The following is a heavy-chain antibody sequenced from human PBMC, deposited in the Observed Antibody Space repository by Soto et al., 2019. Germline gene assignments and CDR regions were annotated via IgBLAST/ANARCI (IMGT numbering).Heavy chain of an antibody. CDR2: IYHSGST. D-gene: IGHD6-25*01. V-gene: IGHV4-30-2*01. J-gene: IGHJ6*02. CDR1: GALISSGTYS. CDR3: VRGSAAGGMDV. Sequence: TSETLSLTCAVSGALISSGTYSWSWIRQPPGKGLEWIGYIYHSGSTYYNPSLKSRLTITVDRSKKQFSLRLTSVTAADTAVYYCVRGSAAGGMDVWGQGTTVTVSS.